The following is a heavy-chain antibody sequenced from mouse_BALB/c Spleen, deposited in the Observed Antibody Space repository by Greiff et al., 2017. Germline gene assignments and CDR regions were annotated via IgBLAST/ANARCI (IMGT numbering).Heavy chain of an antibody. CDR3: ARAGNSTYAMDY. CDR2: ISSGGSYT. CDR1: GFTFSSYA. V-gene: IGHV5-9-4*01. Sequence: EVQGVESGGGLVKPGGSLKLSCAASGFTFSSYAMSWVRQSPEKRLEWVAEISSGGSYTYYPDTVTGRFTISRDNAKNTLYLEMSSLRSEDTAMYYCARAGNSTYAMDYWGQGTSVTVSS. D-gene: IGHD2-1*01. J-gene: IGHJ4*01.